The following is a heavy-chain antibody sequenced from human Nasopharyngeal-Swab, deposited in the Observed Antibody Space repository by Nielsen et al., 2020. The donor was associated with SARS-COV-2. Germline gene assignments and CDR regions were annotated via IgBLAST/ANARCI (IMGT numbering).Heavy chain of an antibody. Sequence: GESLKISCAASGFTFSSYAMHWVRQAPGKGLEWVAVISYDGSNKYYADSVKGRFTISRDNSKNTLYLQMNSLRAEDTAVYYCVRADISGYFDYWGQGTLVTVSS. CDR1: GFTFSSYA. D-gene: IGHD3-22*01. V-gene: IGHV3-30-3*01. CDR2: ISYDGSNK. CDR3: VRADISGYFDY. J-gene: IGHJ4*02.